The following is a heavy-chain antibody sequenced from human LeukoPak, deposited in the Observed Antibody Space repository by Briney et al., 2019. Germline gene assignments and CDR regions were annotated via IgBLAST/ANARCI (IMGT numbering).Heavy chain of an antibody. CDR2: IIPIFGTA. CDR3: AREGYTYSGEEYYFDY. D-gene: IGHD5-18*01. J-gene: IGHJ4*02. V-gene: IGHV1-69*13. Sequence: ASVKVSCKASGGTFSSYAISWVRQAPGQGLEWMGGIIPIFGTANYAQKFQSRVTITADESTSTAYMELSSLRSEDTAVYYCAREGYTYSGEEYYFDYWGQGTLVTVSS. CDR1: GGTFSSYA.